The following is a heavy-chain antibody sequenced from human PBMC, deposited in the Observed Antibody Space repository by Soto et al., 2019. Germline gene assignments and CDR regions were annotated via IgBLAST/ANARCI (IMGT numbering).Heavy chain of an antibody. V-gene: IGHV1-3*01. J-gene: IGHJ4*02. D-gene: IGHD2-2*01. CDR1: GYTFTSYA. CDR2: INAGNGNT. CDR3: ARERVWGVVPAATVDY. Sequence: QVQLVQSGAEVKKPGASVKVSCKASGYTFTSYAMHWVRQAPGQRLEWMGWINAGNGNTKYSQKFQGRVTITRDTSASTAYMELSSLRSEDTAVYYCARERVWGVVPAATVDYWGQGTLVTVSS.